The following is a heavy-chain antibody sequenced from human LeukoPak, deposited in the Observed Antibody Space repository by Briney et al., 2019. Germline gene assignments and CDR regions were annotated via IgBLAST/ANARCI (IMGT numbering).Heavy chain of an antibody. D-gene: IGHD2-21*02. Sequence: GGTLRLSCAASGFLFSSFGMSWVRQAPGKGLEWVSGISGSGDSTDYADSMKGRFTISRDNAKNSLYLQMNSLRAEDTAVYYCARGDPENYYYYYMDVWGKGTTVTVSS. CDR1: GFLFSSFG. CDR2: ISGSGDST. V-gene: IGHV3-23*01. J-gene: IGHJ6*03. CDR3: ARGDPENYYYYYMDV.